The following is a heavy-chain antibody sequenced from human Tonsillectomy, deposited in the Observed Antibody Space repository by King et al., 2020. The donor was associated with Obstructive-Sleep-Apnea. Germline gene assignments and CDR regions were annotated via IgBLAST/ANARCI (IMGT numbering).Heavy chain of an antibody. V-gene: IGHV3-33*01. Sequence: VQLVESGGGVVQPGRSLRLSCAASGFTFSSYGMHWVRQAPGKGLEWVAVIWYYGSNKYYADSVKGRFTISRDNSKNTLYLQMNSLRAEDTAVYYCAVNTVTTGLDYWGQGTLVTVSS. CDR3: AVNTVTTGLDY. CDR2: IWYYGSNK. CDR1: GFTFSSYG. J-gene: IGHJ4*02. D-gene: IGHD4-17*01.